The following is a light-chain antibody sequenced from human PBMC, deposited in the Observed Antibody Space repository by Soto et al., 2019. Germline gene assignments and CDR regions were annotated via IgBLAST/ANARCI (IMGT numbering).Light chain of an antibody. CDR2: DVS. CDR3: SSYTSSSTLDVV. CDR1: SSEVGGYNY. V-gene: IGLV2-14*01. Sequence: QSVLTQPASVSGSPGQSITISCTGTSSEVGGYNYVSWYQQHPGKASKLMIYDVSNRPSGVSNRFSGSKSGNTASLTISGLQAEDEADYYCSSYTSSSTLDVVFGGGTKLTVL. J-gene: IGLJ2*01.